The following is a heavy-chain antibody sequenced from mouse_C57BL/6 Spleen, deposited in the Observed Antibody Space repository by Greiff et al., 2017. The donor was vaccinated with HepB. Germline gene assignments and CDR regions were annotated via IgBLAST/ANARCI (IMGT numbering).Heavy chain of an antibody. CDR1: GYTFTDYE. J-gene: IGHJ1*03. D-gene: IGHD1-1*01. Sequence: VQLQQSGAELVRPGASVTLSCKASGYTFTDYEMHWVKQTPVHGLEWIGAIDPETGGTAYNQKFKGKAILTADKSSSTAYMELRSLPSEDSAVYYCTRAGSRYWYFDVWGTGTTGTASS. CDR2: IDPETGGT. V-gene: IGHV1-15*01. CDR3: TRAGSRYWYFDV.